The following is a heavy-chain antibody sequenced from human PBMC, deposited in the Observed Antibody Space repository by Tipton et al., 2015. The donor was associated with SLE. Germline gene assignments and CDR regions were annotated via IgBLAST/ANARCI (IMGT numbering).Heavy chain of an antibody. CDR2: VFYSGST. CDR3: ASGGYGGNFLGWFDP. J-gene: IGHJ5*02. CDR1: GVSISNFY. D-gene: IGHD4-23*01. Sequence: TLSLTCTVSGVSISNFYWSWIRQPPGKGLEWIGYVFYSGSTSYNPSLKSRATISLDTSKNQFSLKLTSVTAADTAFYYCASGGYGGNFLGWFDPWGQGTLVTVSS. V-gene: IGHV4-59*01.